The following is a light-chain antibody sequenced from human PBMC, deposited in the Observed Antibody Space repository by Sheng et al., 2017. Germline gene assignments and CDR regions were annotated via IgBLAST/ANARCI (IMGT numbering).Light chain of an antibody. J-gene: IGKJ2*01. Sequence: EILMTQSPATLSVSPGERVTLSCRATQSVNTNLAWYQQKPGRAPRLLIYAASNRATGIPDRFSGSGSGTDFTLTINSLEPEDFAVYYCQHRRTFGQGTKLEI. CDR3: QHRRT. CDR1: QSVNTN. CDR2: AAS. V-gene: IGKV3-11*01.